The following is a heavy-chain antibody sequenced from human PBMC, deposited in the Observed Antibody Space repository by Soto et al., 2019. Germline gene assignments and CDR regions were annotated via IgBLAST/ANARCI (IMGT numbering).Heavy chain of an antibody. CDR3: ARGGRGDDFWTGY. J-gene: IGHJ4*02. Sequence: GGSLRLSCAASGFIFSSYAMHWVRQAPGKGLYWMAVISYDGTNKYYADSVKGRFSISRDNSKNTLYLQMNSLRAEDTAVYYCARGGRGDDFWTGYWGQGTRVTVS. CDR1: GFIFSSYA. CDR2: ISYDGTNK. D-gene: IGHD3-3*01. V-gene: IGHV3-30*01.